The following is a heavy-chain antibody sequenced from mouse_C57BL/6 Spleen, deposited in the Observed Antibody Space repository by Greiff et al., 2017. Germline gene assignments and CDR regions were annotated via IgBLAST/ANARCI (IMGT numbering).Heavy chain of an antibody. CDR3: ARRRVLDY. J-gene: IGHJ2*01. CDR1: GYTFTSYW. Sequence: VQLQQPGAELVKPGASVKLSCKASGYTFTSYWMQWVKQRPGQGLEWIGEIDPSDSYTNYNQKFKGKATLTVDTSSSTAYMQLSSLTSEDSAVYYCARRRVLDYWGQGTTLTVSS. CDR2: IDPSDSYT. V-gene: IGHV1-50*01.